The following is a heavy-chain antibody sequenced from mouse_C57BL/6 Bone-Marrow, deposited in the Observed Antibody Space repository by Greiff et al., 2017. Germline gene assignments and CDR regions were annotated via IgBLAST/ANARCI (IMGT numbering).Heavy chain of an antibody. Sequence: VHLVESGPGLVKPSQSLFLTCSITGFPITSGYYWIWIRQSPGKPLEWMGYITHSGETFYNPSLQSPISITRETSKNQFFLHLNSVTTEDTAMYYCAGDRLGVVEDFDVWGTGTTVTVSS. CDR3: AGDRLGVVEDFDV. CDR2: ITHSGET. V-gene: IGHV12-3*01. CDR1: GFPITSGYY. J-gene: IGHJ1*03. D-gene: IGHD1-1*01.